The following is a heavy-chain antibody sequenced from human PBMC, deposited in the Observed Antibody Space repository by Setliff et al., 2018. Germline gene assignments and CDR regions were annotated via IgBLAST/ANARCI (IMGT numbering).Heavy chain of an antibody. CDR1: GFTFSNVW. V-gene: IGHV3-15*05. D-gene: IGHD3-10*01. CDR3: TTPLLESTGWFGYYCMDV. Sequence: PGGSLRLSCGASGFTFSNVWLSWVRQAPGKGLEWVGRIKRNSDGATTDYAAPVKGRFTISRDDSKNTLYLQMNRLEAEDTAMYYCTTPLLESTGWFGYYCMDVWGQGTMVTVSS. J-gene: IGHJ6*02. CDR2: IKRNSDGATT.